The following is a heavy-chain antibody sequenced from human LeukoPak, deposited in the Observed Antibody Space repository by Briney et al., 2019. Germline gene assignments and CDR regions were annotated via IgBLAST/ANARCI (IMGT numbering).Heavy chain of an antibody. J-gene: IGHJ4*02. CDR3: ATQLNYYYGTGSPGIFDC. Sequence: GASVKVFCKASGGTFSSYAISWVRQAPGQGLEWMGRIIPIFGTANYAQKFQGRVTITTDESTSTAYMELSSLRSEDTAVYYCATQLNYYYGTGSPGIFDCWGQGTLVTVSS. CDR2: IIPIFGTA. D-gene: IGHD3-10*01. V-gene: IGHV1-69*05. CDR1: GGTFSSYA.